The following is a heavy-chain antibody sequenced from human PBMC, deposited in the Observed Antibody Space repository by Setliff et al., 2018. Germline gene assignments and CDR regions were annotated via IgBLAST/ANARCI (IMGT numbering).Heavy chain of an antibody. V-gene: IGHV4-34*01. CDR3: ARDGGEY. Sequence: SETLSLTCAVYGGSFSGYYWSWIRQPPGKGLEWIGEINHGGSTNYNPSLKSRVTISVDTSKNQFSLKLSSVTAADTAVYYCARDGGEYWGQGTLVTVSS. CDR1: GGSFSGYY. CDR2: INHGGST. D-gene: IGHD3-16*01. J-gene: IGHJ4*02.